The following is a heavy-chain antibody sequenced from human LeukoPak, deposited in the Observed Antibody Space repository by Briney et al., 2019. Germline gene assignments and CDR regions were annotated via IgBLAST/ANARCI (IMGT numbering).Heavy chain of an antibody. CDR2: ISGSGGST. CDR1: GFTFSSYG. D-gene: IGHD3-22*01. Sequence: PGGSLRLSCAASGFTFSSYGMGWVRQAPGKGLEWVSAISGSGGSTYYADSVKGRFTISRDNSKNTLYLQMNSLRAEDTAVYYCAEEPTTVVVVIYDFWGQGTLVTVSS. CDR3: AEEPTTVVVVIYDF. V-gene: IGHV3-23*01. J-gene: IGHJ4*02.